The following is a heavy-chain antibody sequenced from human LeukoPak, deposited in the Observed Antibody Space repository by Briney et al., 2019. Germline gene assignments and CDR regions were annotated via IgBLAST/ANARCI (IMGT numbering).Heavy chain of an antibody. CDR3: ATPGPDWGDAFDI. CDR2: LYSAGST. V-gene: IGHV3-53*01. Sequence: AGGSLRLSCAASGLTVSSNYMSWVRQAPGKGLEWVSVLYSAGSTYYADSVKGRLTISRDNSKNTLYLQMNSLRAEDTAVYYCATPGPDWGDAFDIWGQGTMVTVSS. J-gene: IGHJ3*02. D-gene: IGHD3/OR15-3a*01. CDR1: GLTVSSNY.